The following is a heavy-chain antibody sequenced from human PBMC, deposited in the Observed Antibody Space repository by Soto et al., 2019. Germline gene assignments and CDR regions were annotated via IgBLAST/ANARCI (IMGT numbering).Heavy chain of an antibody. CDR3: AAGIVATPPDY. D-gene: IGHD5-12*01. J-gene: IGHJ4*02. Sequence: SVKVSCKASGLTFISSVMQGLRQARGQRLEWIGWIVVGSGNTNYAQKFQERVTITRDMSTSTAYMELSSLRSEDTAVYYCAAGIVATPPDYWGQGTLVTVSS. V-gene: IGHV1-58*02. CDR2: IVVGSGNT. CDR1: GLTFISSV.